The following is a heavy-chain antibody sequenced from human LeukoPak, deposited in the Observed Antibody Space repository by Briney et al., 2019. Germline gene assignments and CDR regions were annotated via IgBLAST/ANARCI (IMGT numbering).Heavy chain of an antibody. CDR2: IIPIFGTA. J-gene: IGHJ6*02. Sequence: GASVKVSCKASGGTFSSYAISWVRQAPGQGLEWMGGIIPIFGTANYAQKFQGRVTITADESTSTAYMELSSLRSEDTAVYYCARGHHYGDYDPYYYYGMDVWGQGTTVTVSS. CDR1: GGTFSSYA. V-gene: IGHV1-69*13. CDR3: ARGHHYGDYDPYYYYGMDV. D-gene: IGHD4-17*01.